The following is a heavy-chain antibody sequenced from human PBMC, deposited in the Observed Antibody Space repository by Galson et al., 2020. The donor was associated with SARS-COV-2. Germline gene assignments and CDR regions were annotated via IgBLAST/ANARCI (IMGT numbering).Heavy chain of an antibody. CDR1: GVTLSNYG. V-gene: IGHV3-48*04. CDR2: SRSSSMSI. D-gene: IGHD1-20*01. Sequence: GGSLRLSCAASGVTLSNYGMHWVRPAPGKGLEWVSYSRSSSMSIYYADSVKGRFTISRDNAKNLVYLQMSSLSAEDTAVYYCAGGITGFGALEIWGQGTKVTVSS. CDR3: AGGITGFGALEI. J-gene: IGHJ3*02.